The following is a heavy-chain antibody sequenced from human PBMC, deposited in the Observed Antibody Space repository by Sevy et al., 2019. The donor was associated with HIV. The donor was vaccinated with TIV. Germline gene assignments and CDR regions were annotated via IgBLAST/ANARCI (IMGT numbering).Heavy chain of an antibody. CDR1: GGSINSDH. V-gene: IGHV4-59*08. CDR2: VYYTGGT. CDR3: AGRNDFDI. Sequence: SETLSLTCTVSGGSINSDHWNWIRQPPGKGLEWIGYVYYTGGTNYKPSLKNRVTISVDRTKNQFSLKLTSVTAADTAVYYCAGRNDFDIWGQGTMVTVSS. J-gene: IGHJ3*02.